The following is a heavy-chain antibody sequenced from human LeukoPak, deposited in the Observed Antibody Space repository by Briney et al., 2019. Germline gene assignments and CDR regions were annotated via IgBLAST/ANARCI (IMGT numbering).Heavy chain of an antibody. Sequence: GGSLRLSCAASGFTFSSYAMSWVRQAPGKGLEWVSAISGSGGSTYYADSVKGRFTISRDNSKNTLHLQMNSLRAEDTAVYYCAKARRYSSSSGDDYWGQGTLVTVSS. CDR1: GFTFSSYA. CDR2: ISGSGGST. D-gene: IGHD6-6*01. CDR3: AKARRYSSSSGDDY. J-gene: IGHJ4*02. V-gene: IGHV3-23*01.